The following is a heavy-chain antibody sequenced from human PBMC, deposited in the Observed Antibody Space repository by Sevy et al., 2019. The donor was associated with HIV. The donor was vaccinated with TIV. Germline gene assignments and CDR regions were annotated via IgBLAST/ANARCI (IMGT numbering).Heavy chain of an antibody. Sequence: ASVKVSCKASRSTFVSNDINWLRQARGQGLEWVGWMRPNSGEVGYAQKFQGRVTMTRNISITTAYMELGRLRFDDTAVYYCAQGYYFTYWGQGTVVTVSS. CDR2: MRPNSGEV. CDR1: RSTFVSND. D-gene: IGHD3-22*01. CDR3: AQGYYFTY. J-gene: IGHJ4*02. V-gene: IGHV1-8*01.